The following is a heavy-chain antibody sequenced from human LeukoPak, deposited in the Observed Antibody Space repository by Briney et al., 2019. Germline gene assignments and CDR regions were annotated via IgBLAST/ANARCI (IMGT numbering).Heavy chain of an antibody. J-gene: IGHJ5*02. CDR3: ARNVRGSSIPNWFDP. CDR2: IYYSGST. D-gene: IGHD6-6*01. V-gene: IGHV4-39*01. Sequence: KPSETLSLTCTVSGGSISSSSYYWGWIRQPPGKGLEWIGSIYYSGSTYYNPSLKSRVTISVDTSKNQFSLKLSSVTAADTAVYYCARNVRGSSIPNWFDPWGQGTLVTVSS. CDR1: GGSISSSSYY.